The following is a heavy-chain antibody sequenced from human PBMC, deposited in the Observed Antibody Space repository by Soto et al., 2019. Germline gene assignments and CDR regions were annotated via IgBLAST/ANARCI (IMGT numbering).Heavy chain of an antibody. CDR1: GFTFTTYA. Sequence: EVQLLESGGGLVQPGGSLRLSCAASGFTFTTYAMSWVRQPPGKGLEWVAGISSSGDIPYYADSVKGRFTISRDQSKKSVYLQMNSLRAEDTALYYCAKVNSIVGDGDHDYWGQGTLVSVSS. J-gene: IGHJ4*02. V-gene: IGHV3-23*01. D-gene: IGHD4-17*01. CDR2: ISSSGDIP. CDR3: AKVNSIVGDGDHDY.